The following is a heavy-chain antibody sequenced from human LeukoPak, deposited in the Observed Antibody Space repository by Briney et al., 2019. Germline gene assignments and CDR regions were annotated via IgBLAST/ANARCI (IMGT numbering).Heavy chain of an antibody. CDR3: ARTRGGGWIKNSSGYQYYFDY. J-gene: IGHJ4*02. V-gene: IGHV3-74*01. CDR2: INTDGSST. Sequence: GGSLRLSCAASKFTFSSYWMHWVRQAPGKGLVWVSRINTDGSSTNYADSVKGRFTISRDNAKNTLYLQMNSLRAEDTAVYYCARTRGGGWIKNSSGYQYYFDYWGQGTLVTVSS. D-gene: IGHD3-22*01. CDR1: KFTFSSYW.